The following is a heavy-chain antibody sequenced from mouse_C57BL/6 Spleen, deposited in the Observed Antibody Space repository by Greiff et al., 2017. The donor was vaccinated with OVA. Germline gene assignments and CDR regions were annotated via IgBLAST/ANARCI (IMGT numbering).Heavy chain of an antibody. V-gene: IGHV3-6*01. D-gene: IGHD1-1*01. CDR3: ARGGYYGSSYFDY. CDR1: GYSITSGYY. J-gene: IGHJ2*01. Sequence: VQLKESGPGLVKPSQPLSLTCSVTGYSITSGYYWNWIRQFPGNKLEWMGYISYDGSNNYNPSLKNRISITRDTSKNQFFLKLNSVTTEDTATYYCARGGYYGSSYFDYWGQGTTLTVSS. CDR2: ISYDGSN.